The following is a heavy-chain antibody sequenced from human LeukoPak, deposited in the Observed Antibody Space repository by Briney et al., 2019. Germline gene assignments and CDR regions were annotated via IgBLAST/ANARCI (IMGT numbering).Heavy chain of an antibody. CDR3: AKDRHYYGSGGFYTYFDY. J-gene: IGHJ4*02. V-gene: IGHV3-74*03. CDR2: INSDGS. D-gene: IGHD3-10*01. CDR1: GFTFSSYW. Sequence: GGSLRLSCAASGFTFSSYWMHWVRQAPGKGLVWVSRINSDGSRYADSVKGRFTISRDNSQNTLYLQMNSLRAEDTAVYYCAKDRHYYGSGGFYTYFDYWGQGTLVTVSS.